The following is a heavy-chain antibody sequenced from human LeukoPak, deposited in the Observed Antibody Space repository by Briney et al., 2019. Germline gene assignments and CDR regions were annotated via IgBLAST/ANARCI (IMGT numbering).Heavy chain of an antibody. CDR3: ARVPGGRYFDY. CDR1: GYTFTSYA. D-gene: IGHD3-16*01. J-gene: IGHJ4*02. CDR2: INAGNGDT. Sequence: VKVSCQASGYTFTSYAMHWVRQAPGQRLEWMGWINAGNGDTKYSQKFQGRVTITRDTSASTAYMELSSLRSEDTAVYYCARVPGGRYFDYWGQGTLVTVSS. V-gene: IGHV1-3*01.